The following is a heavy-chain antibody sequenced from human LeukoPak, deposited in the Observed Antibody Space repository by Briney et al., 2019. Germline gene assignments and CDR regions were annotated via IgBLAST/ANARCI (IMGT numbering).Heavy chain of an antibody. CDR1: GFTLSSCE. Sequence: GGSLRLSCAASGFTLSSCEMNWVRQAPGKGLEWVSYISSSGVTIYYADSVKGRFTVSRDNAKNSLYLQMNSLRGEDTAVYYCASLLRSSGYYYWGQGTLVTVSS. CDR3: ASLLRSSGYYY. J-gene: IGHJ4*02. D-gene: IGHD3-22*01. V-gene: IGHV3-48*03. CDR2: ISSSGVTI.